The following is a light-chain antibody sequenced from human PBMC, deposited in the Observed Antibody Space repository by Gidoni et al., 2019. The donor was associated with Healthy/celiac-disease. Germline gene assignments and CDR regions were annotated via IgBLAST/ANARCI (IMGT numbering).Light chain of an antibody. CDR3: QQSYSTPRT. CDR2: AAS. CDR1: QTIGTY. Sequence: DIQRTQSPSSLSASVGDRVTITCRASQTIGTYLNWYQQQPGKAPELLIYAASSLQSGVPSRFSGRGSGTDFTLTISSLQPEDFATYYCQQSYSTPRTFGQGTRVEIK. V-gene: IGKV1-39*01. J-gene: IGKJ1*01.